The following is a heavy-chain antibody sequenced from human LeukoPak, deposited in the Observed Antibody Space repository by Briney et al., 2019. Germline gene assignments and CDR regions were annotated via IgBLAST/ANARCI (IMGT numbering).Heavy chain of an antibody. D-gene: IGHD3-10*01. CDR2: ISGSGGST. Sequence: GGSLRLSCAASGFTFSSYAMSWVRQAPGKGLEWVSVISGSGGSTYYADPVKGRFTISRDNSKNTLYLQMNSLRAEDTAVYYCATRGDKYYFDYWGQGTLVTVSS. CDR3: ATRGDKYYFDY. CDR1: GFTFSSYA. V-gene: IGHV3-23*01. J-gene: IGHJ4*02.